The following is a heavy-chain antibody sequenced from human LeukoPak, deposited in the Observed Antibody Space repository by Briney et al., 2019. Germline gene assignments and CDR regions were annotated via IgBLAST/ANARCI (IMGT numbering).Heavy chain of an antibody. J-gene: IGHJ6*03. D-gene: IGHD6-6*01. CDR1: GGSISSSSYY. Sequence: PSETLSLTCTVSGGSISSSSYYWGWIRQPPGKGPEWIGSIYYSGSTYYNPSLKSRVTISVDTSKNQFSLKLSSVTAADTAVYYCASYSSSSEIFYYYYYYYMDVWGKGTTVTVSS. CDR2: IYYSGST. V-gene: IGHV4-39*01. CDR3: ASYSSSSEIFYYYYYYYMDV.